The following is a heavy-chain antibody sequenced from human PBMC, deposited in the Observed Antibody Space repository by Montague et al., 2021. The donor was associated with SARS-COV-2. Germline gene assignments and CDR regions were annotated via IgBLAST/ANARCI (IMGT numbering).Heavy chain of an antibody. CDR3: ARVSRITIFGVVGWFDP. Sequence: SETLSLTCTVSGGSISSYYWSWIRQPPGKGLEWIGYIYYSGSTNYNPSLKSRVTISVDTSKNQFSLKLSSVTAADTAVYCCARVSRITIFGVVGWFDPWGQGTLVTVSA. CDR1: GGSISSYY. CDR2: IYYSGST. D-gene: IGHD3-3*01. J-gene: IGHJ5*02. V-gene: IGHV4-59*01.